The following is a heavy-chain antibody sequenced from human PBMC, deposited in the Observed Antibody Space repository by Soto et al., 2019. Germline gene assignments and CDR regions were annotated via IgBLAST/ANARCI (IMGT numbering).Heavy chain of an antibody. D-gene: IGHD2-2*02. CDR1: GGTFSSYA. CDR3: ARGRKTVVVPAAIRGYYYYGMDV. Sequence: QVQLVQSGAEVKKPGSSVKVSCKASGGTFSSYAISWVRHAPGQGLEWMGGIIPIFGTANYAQKFQGRVTITADESTSTAYMELSSLRSEDTAVYYCARGRKTVVVPAAIRGYYYYGMDVWGQGTTVTVSS. V-gene: IGHV1-69*01. CDR2: IIPIFGTA. J-gene: IGHJ6*02.